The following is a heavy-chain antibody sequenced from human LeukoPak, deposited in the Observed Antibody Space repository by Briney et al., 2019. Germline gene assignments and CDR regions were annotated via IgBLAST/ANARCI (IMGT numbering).Heavy chain of an antibody. V-gene: IGHV4-34*01. Sequence: SETLSLTCTVSGGSISSYYWSWIRQPPGKGLEWIGEINHSGSTNYNPSLKSRVTISVDTSKNQFSLKLSSVTAADTAVYYCARGGHLDIVVVPAAYYFDYWGQGTLVTVSS. D-gene: IGHD2-2*03. CDR2: INHSGST. CDR3: ARGGHLDIVVVPAAYYFDY. CDR1: GGSISSYY. J-gene: IGHJ4*02.